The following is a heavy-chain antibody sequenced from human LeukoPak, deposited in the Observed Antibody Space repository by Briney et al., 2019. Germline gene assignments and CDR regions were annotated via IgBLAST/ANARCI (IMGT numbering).Heavy chain of an antibody. CDR1: GYTFTGSY. CDR2: LNPNSSGT. CDR3: ARSGGSYYYYMDV. V-gene: IGHV1-2*02. D-gene: IGHD1-14*01. J-gene: IGHJ6*03. Sequence: ASLKDSCKASGYTFTGSYMHCVRHAPGQGLEWMGWLNPNSSGTHYAQKFQGRVTMTRDTSISTAYMELSRLRSDDTAVYYCARSGGSYYYYMDVWGKGTTVTISS.